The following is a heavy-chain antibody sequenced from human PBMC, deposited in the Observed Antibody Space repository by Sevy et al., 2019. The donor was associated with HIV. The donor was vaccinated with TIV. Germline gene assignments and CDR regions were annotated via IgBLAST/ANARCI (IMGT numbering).Heavy chain of an antibody. D-gene: IGHD3-10*01. CDR2: IKKDGTDK. V-gene: IGHV3-7*03. J-gene: IGHJ4*02. CDR3: ARDRRVEYGGSDY. CDR1: GFTFSNHW. Sequence: EGSLRLSCAVSGFTFSNHWMTWVRQAPGKGLEWVANIKKDGTDKFYVDSVMGRFSISRDNAKDLLYLQMNSLRVEDTAVYYCARDRRVEYGGSDYWGQGTLVTVSS.